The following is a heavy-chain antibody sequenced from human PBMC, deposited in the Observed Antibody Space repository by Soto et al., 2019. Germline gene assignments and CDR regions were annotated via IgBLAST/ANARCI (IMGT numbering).Heavy chain of an antibody. CDR2: IKDDGSEK. CDR1: GFTFRNYG. J-gene: IGHJ4*02. V-gene: IGHV3-7*03. CDR3: VSDLN. Sequence: PGGSLRLSCAASGFTFRNYGMRWVRQAPGKGLEWVANIKDDGSEKYYVDSVKGRFTISRDNAKNSLYLQMNSLRAEDTAVYYCVSDLNWGQGTLVTVSS.